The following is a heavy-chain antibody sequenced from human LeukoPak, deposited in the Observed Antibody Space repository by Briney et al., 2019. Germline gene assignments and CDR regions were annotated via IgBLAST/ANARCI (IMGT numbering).Heavy chain of an antibody. CDR1: SGSISTYDYY. CDR2: IYHSGTT. D-gene: IGHD1-26*01. Sequence: SQTLSLTRTVSSGSISTYDYYWIWIRQHPGKGLEWIGYIYHSGTTYYNPSLKSRVTISVDTSENQFSLKLTSVTAADSAMYYCARYSGNYRFFDYWGQGTLVTVSS. V-gene: IGHV4-31*03. CDR3: ARYSGNYRFFDY. J-gene: IGHJ4*02.